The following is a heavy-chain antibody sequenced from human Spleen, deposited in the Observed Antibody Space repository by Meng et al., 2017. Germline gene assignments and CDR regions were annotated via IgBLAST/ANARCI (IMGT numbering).Heavy chain of an antibody. D-gene: IGHD5-24*01. V-gene: IGHV4-39*01. CDR1: GGSITSSRYS. Sequence: QLQLQESGPGMVKPWGTLSLTCTVPGGSITSSRYSCGWIRQPPGKGLGWIGYIYYSGTTYYNPSLKSRATISEDTAKNQFSLNLSSVTAADTAVYYCARQVNSDGYPRYFDFWGQGTLVTVSS. CDR3: ARQVNSDGYPRYFDF. J-gene: IGHJ4*02. CDR2: IYYSGTT.